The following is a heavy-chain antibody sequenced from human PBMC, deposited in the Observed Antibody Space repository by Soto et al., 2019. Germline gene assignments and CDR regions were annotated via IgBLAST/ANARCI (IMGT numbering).Heavy chain of an antibody. D-gene: IGHD6-19*01. CDR1: GDSVSSNSAA. CDR3: ARDPFAPGIAVAGPYYYYYGMDV. Sequence: SQTLSLTCAISGDSVSSNSAAWNWIRQSPSRGLEWLGRTYYRSKWYNDYAVSVESRITINPDTSKNQFSLQLNSVTPEDTAVYYCARDPFAPGIAVAGPYYYYYGMDVWGQGTTVTVSS. CDR2: TYYRSKWYN. J-gene: IGHJ6*02. V-gene: IGHV6-1*01.